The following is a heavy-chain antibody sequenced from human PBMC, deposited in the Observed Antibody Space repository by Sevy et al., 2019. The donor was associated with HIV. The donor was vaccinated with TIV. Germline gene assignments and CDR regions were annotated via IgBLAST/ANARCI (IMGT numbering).Heavy chain of an antibody. D-gene: IGHD2-8*01. CDR2: FYRSNKT. Sequence: GGSLRLSCAVSGFPVSSSYMNWVRQAPGKGLEWVSVFYRSNKTDYADSVKGRLTISRDNSKNTLYLQMHSLRAEDTAVYFCARDKNGHYYGLDVWGQGTTVTVSS. J-gene: IGHJ6*02. CDR1: GFPVSSSY. CDR3: ARDKNGHYYGLDV. V-gene: IGHV3-53*01.